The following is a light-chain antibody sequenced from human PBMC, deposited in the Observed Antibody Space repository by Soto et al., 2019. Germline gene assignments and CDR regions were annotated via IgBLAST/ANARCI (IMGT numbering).Light chain of an antibody. Sequence: ETVLTQSPATLSLSPGERATLSCRASQSVSSYLAWYQQKPGQAPRLIIYDASIRATDIPARFSGSGSGTDFTLTISSLEPEDFAVYYCQQSSNWWTFGQGTRVESK. J-gene: IGKJ1*01. V-gene: IGKV3-11*01. CDR1: QSVSSY. CDR2: DAS. CDR3: QQSSNWWT.